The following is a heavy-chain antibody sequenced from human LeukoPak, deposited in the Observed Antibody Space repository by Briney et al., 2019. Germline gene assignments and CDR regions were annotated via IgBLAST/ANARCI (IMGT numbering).Heavy chain of an antibody. CDR2: IYYSGST. D-gene: IGHD5-18*01. V-gene: IGHV4-59*08. J-gene: IGHJ4*02. CDR3: ARTDGKQLPPRF. CDR1: GGSISSYY. Sequence: SETLSLTCTVSGGSISSYYWSWIRQPPGKGLEWIGYIYYSGSTNYNPSLKSRVTISVDTSKNQFSLKLSSVTAADTAVYYRARTDGKQLPPRFWGQGTLVTVSS.